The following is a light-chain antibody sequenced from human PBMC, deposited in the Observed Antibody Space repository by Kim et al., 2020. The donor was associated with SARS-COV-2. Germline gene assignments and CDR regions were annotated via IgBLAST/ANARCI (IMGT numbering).Light chain of an antibody. CDR2: DAS. J-gene: IGKJ5*01. V-gene: IGKV1-5*01. Sequence: ASVGDSVTIPCRASQSIGGWLAWYQQKPGKAPKLLIYDASSVGSGVPSRFSGSGSGTEFTLTISSLQPDDSATYYCQHHSTYPITFGQGTRLEIK. CDR1: QSIGGW. CDR3: QHHSTYPIT.